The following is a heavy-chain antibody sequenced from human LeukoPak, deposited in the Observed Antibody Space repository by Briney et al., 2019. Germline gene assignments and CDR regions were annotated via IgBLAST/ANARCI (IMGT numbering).Heavy chain of an antibody. D-gene: IGHD6-19*01. V-gene: IGHV3-48*01. Sequence: GGSLRLSCAASGFTFSSYSMNWVRQAPGKRLEWVSYISSSSSTIYYADSVKGRFTISRDNAKNSLYLQMNSLRAEDTAVYYCARDHRGIAVAGTRIYYYYGMDVWGQGTTVTVSS. CDR2: ISSSSSTI. CDR1: GFTFSSYS. CDR3: ARDHRGIAVAGTRIYYYYGMDV. J-gene: IGHJ6*02.